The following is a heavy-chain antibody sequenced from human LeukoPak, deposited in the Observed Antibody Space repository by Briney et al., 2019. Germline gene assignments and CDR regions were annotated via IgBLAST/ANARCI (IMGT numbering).Heavy chain of an antibody. V-gene: IGHV1-2*02. J-gene: IGHJ6*03. CDR3: ARTPSGLYYYYMDV. D-gene: IGHD1-14*01. CDR1: GYTFTGYY. CDR2: INPNSGGT. Sequence: ASVKVSCKASGYTFTGYYMHRVRQAPGQGLEWMGWINPNSGGTNYAQKFQGRVTMTRDTSISTAYMELSRLRSDDTAEYYCARTPSGLYYYYMDVWGKGTTVTVSS.